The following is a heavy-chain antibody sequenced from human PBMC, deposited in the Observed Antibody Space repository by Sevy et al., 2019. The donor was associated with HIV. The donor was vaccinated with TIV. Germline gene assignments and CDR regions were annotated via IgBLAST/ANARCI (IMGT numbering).Heavy chain of an antibody. D-gene: IGHD2-2*01. J-gene: IGHJ6*02. V-gene: IGHV4-4*07. Sequence: SETLSLTCTVSGGSISSYYWSWIRQPAGKGLEWIGRIYTSGSTNYNPSLKSRVTMSVDTSKNQFSLKLSSVTAADTAVYYCARGFTVVVPAAKDYYYYGMDVWGQGTTVTVSS. CDR1: GGSISSYY. CDR3: ARGFTVVVPAAKDYYYYGMDV. CDR2: IYTSGST.